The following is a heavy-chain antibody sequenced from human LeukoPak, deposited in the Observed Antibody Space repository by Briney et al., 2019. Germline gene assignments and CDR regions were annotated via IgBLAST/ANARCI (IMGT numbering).Heavy chain of an antibody. CDR1: GLTFSSYV. J-gene: IGHJ4*02. Sequence: PGGSLRLSCAASGLTFSSYVMHWVRQAPGKGLEWVAVIWYDGSNKYYADSVKGRFTISRDNSKNTLYLQMNSLRAEDTAVYYCARVGKSGSHRYFDYWGQGTLVTVSS. CDR3: ARVGKSGSHRYFDY. CDR2: IWYDGSNK. V-gene: IGHV3-33*01. D-gene: IGHD1-26*01.